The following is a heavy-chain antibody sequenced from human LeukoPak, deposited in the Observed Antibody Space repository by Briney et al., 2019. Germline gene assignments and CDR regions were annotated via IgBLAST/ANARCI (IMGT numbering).Heavy chain of an antibody. V-gene: IGHV3-23*01. D-gene: IGHD3-3*01. Sequence: GGSLRLSCAASGFTFSSYAMSWVRQAPGKGLEWVSAISGSGGSTYYAYSVKGRFTISRDNSKNTLYLQMNRLRDEDTAVYYCAKDIRAWSGPLDYWGQGTLVTVSS. CDR2: ISGSGGST. CDR3: AKDIRAWSGPLDY. J-gene: IGHJ4*02. CDR1: GFTFSSYA.